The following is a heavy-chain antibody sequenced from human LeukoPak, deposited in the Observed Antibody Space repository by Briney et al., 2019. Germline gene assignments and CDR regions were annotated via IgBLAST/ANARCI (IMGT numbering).Heavy chain of an antibody. CDR1: GFTFSNHG. CDR2: ISSSSSYI. V-gene: IGHV3-21*01. J-gene: IGHJ4*02. D-gene: IGHD3-22*01. CDR3: ARDLWDDYDSSGYYPDY. Sequence: GGSLRLSCTASGFTFSNHGMHWVRQAPGKGLEWVSSISSSSSYIYYADSVKGRFTISRDNAKNSLYLQMNSLRAEDTAVYYCARDLWDDYDSSGYYPDYWGQGTLVTVSS.